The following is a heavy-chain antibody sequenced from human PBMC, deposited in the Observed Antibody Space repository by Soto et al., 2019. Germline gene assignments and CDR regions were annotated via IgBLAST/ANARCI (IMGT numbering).Heavy chain of an antibody. CDR1: GFAFSSYD. CDR3: VRDPSRLKHLDY. Sequence: GGSLRLSCAASGFAFSSYDMDWVRQAPGKGLEWVSYINTDGGSIHYAESVKGRFTISRDNARNSLSLQMNSLRVEDTAVYYFVRDPSRLKHLDYWGQGALVTVPS. CDR2: INTDGGSI. J-gene: IGHJ4*02. D-gene: IGHD2-21*01. V-gene: IGHV3-48*01.